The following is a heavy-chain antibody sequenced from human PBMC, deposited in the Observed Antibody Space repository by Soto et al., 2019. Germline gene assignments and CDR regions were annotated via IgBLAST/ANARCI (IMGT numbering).Heavy chain of an antibody. V-gene: IGHV4-39*01. D-gene: IGHD3-3*01. J-gene: IGHJ2*01. Sequence: QLQLQESGPGLVKPSETLSLTCTVSGGSISSSSYYWGWIRQPPGKGLEWIGSIYYSGSTYYNPSLKSRVTISVDTSKNQFSLKLSSVTAADTAVYYCARLKEVYYDFWSGYYTGRGIWYFDLWGRGTLVTVSS. CDR1: GGSISSSSYY. CDR2: IYYSGST. CDR3: ARLKEVYYDFWSGYYTGRGIWYFDL.